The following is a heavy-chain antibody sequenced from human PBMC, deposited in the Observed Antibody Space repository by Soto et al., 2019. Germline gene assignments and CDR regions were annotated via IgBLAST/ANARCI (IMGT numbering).Heavy chain of an antibody. CDR1: GFTFSSYS. CDR3: ARDLYGYDCSSTSCYPPHYYYYYGMDV. Sequence: GGSLRLSCAASGFTFSSYSMNWVRQAPGKGLEWVSYISSSSSTIYYADSVKGRFTISRDNAKNSLYLQMNSLRDEDTAVYYCARDLYGYDCSSTSCYPPHYYYYYGMDVWGQGTTVTVSS. V-gene: IGHV3-48*02. J-gene: IGHJ6*02. D-gene: IGHD2-2*01. CDR2: ISSSSSTI.